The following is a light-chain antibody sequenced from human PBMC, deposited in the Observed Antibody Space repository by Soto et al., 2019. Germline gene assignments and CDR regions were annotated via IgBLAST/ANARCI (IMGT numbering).Light chain of an antibody. Sequence: QSVLTQPPSASGAPGQRGTISCSGSSSNIGRNTVNWYQQLPGTAPKILVYLNNQRPSGVPDRFSGSKSGTSASLAISGLQSEDEADYYCAAWDDTLTGWVFGGGTKVTVL. CDR1: SSNIGRNT. CDR3: AAWDDTLTGWV. CDR2: LNN. J-gene: IGLJ3*02. V-gene: IGLV1-44*01.